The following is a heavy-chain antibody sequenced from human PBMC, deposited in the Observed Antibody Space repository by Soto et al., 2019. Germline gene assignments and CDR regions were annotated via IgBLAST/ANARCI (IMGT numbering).Heavy chain of an antibody. CDR2: ISGSGGST. CDR3: AKDRKFDYGDYEIVPFDY. Sequence: GGSLRLSCAASGFTFSSYGMHWVRQAPGKGLEWVSAISGSGGSTYYADSVKGRFTISRDNSKNTLYLQMNSLRAEDTAVFYCAKDRKFDYGDYEIVPFDYWGQGTLVTVSS. V-gene: IGHV3-23*01. CDR1: GFTFSSYG. D-gene: IGHD4-17*01. J-gene: IGHJ4*02.